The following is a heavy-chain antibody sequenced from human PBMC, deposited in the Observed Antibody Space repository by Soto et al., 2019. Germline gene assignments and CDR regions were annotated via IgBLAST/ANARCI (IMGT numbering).Heavy chain of an antibody. CDR2: IWHDGSNK. J-gene: IGHJ4*02. Sequence: QVQLVESGGGVVQPGRSLRLSCAASGFTFSSYGMHWVRQAPGKGLEWVAVIWHDGSNKYYADSVKGRFTISRDNSKNTLYMQMNSLRAEDTAVYYCARSYSSSFVSDYWVEGTLVTVSS. CDR3: ARSYSSSFVSDY. CDR1: GFTFSSYG. D-gene: IGHD6-6*01. V-gene: IGHV3-33*01.